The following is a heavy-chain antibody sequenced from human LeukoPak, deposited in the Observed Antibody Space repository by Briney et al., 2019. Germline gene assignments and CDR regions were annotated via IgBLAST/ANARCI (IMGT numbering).Heavy chain of an antibody. D-gene: IGHD6-6*01. CDR1: GFTFDDYA. V-gene: IGHV3-64*01. CDR2: ISSNGGST. J-gene: IGHJ6*03. CDR3: ARIQRYSSSDRYMDV. Sequence: GGSLRLSCEASGFTFDDYAMHWVRQAPGKGLEYVSAISSNGGSTYYANSVKGRFTISRDNSKNTLYLQMGSLRAEDMAVYYCARIQRYSSSDRYMDVWGKGTTVTVSS.